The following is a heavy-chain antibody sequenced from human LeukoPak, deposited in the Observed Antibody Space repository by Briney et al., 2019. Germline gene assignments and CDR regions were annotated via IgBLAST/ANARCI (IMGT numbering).Heavy chain of an antibody. CDR1: GGSISSNY. Sequence: SETLSLTCTVSGGSISSNYWSWIRQPPGKGLEWIGYIYYSGSTNYNPSLKSRVTMSVDTSKNQFSLELSSVTAADTAVYYCARAHIYRRLTDFDYWGQGTLVTVSS. CDR3: ARAHIYRRLTDFDY. CDR2: IYYSGST. J-gene: IGHJ4*02. V-gene: IGHV4-59*08. D-gene: IGHD2-21*01.